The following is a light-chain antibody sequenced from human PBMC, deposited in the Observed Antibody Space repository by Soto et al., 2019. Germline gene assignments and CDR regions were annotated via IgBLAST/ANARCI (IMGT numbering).Light chain of an antibody. CDR1: SSNIGAGYD. J-gene: IGLJ1*01. CDR3: QSYDSSPSGSRV. CDR2: HNS. Sequence: QSVLTQPPSVSGAPGQRVTISCTGSSSNIGAGYDVHWYQQLPGTAPKLLIYHNSNRPSGVPDRFSGSKSGTSASLAITGLQAEDEADYYCQSYDSSPSGSRVFGTGTKLTV. V-gene: IGLV1-40*01.